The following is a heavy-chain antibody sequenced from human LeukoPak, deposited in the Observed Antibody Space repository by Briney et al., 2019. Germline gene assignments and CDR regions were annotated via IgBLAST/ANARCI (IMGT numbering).Heavy chain of an antibody. Sequence: GGSLRLSCAASGFTFSSYAMSCVRQAPGKGLEWVSAISGSGGSTYYADSVKGRFTISRDNSKNTLYLQMNSLRAEDTAVYYCAKSSHGGFYFDYWGQGTLVTVSS. CDR1: GFTFSSYA. V-gene: IGHV3-23*01. D-gene: IGHD2-15*01. J-gene: IGHJ4*02. CDR2: ISGSGGST. CDR3: AKSSHGGFYFDY.